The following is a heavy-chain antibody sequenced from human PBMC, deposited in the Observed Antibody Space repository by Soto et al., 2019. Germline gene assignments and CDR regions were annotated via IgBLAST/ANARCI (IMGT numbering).Heavy chain of an antibody. CDR2: ISGSGGST. CDR1: GFTFSSYA. V-gene: IGHV3-23*01. D-gene: IGHD6-19*01. J-gene: IGHJ4*02. Sequence: GGSLRLSCAASGFTFSSYAMSWVRQAPGEGLEWVAAISGSGGSTYYADSVKGRFTISRDNSKNTLYLQMNSLRAEDTAVYYCAKVPYSSGSYYFDYWGQGTLVTVSS. CDR3: AKVPYSSGSYYFDY.